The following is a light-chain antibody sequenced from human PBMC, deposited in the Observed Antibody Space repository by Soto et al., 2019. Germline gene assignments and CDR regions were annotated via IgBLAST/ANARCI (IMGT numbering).Light chain of an antibody. J-gene: IGKJ1*01. CDR1: QYINTR. V-gene: IGKV3-20*01. CDR3: QQYGSSPRT. Sequence: EIVLTQSPGTLSSFPGDRVTLSCRASQYINTRLAWYQHRPGQAPRLLIYQTSIRAAGIPARFSGSGSGTDFTLTIARLEPEDFAVYYCQQYGSSPRTFGQGTKVDI. CDR2: QTS.